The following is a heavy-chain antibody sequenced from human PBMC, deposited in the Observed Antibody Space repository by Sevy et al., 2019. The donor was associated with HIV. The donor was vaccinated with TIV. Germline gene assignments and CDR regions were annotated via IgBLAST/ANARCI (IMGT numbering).Heavy chain of an antibody. CDR2: LDPEDGET. V-gene: IGHV1-24*01. CDR1: GYRLIEVS. Sequence: ASVKVSCKVSGYRLIEVSMHWVRQAPGKGLEWMGHLDPEDGETIYAQNFQGRVTMTEDTSTDTAYMEVSSLRSEDTAVYYCAAYRGEDYCSGNSCQRHYYYGLDVWGQGTTVTVSS. D-gene: IGHD2-15*01. CDR3: AAYRGEDYCSGNSCQRHYYYGLDV. J-gene: IGHJ6*02.